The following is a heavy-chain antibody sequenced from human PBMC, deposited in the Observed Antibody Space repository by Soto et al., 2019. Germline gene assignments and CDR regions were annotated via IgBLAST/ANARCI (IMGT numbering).Heavy chain of an antibody. J-gene: IGHJ4*02. CDR3: ARDGRTIAARRTGFDY. CDR2: TYYRSKWYN. D-gene: IGHD6-6*01. Sequence: QVQLQQSGPGLVKPSQTLSLTCAISGDSVSSNSAAWNWIRPSPSRGLEWLGRTYYRSKWYNDYAISVKSRITINPDTSKNHFSLQLNSVTPEDTAVYYCARDGRTIAARRTGFDYWGQGTLVTVSS. V-gene: IGHV6-1*01. CDR1: GDSVSSNSAA.